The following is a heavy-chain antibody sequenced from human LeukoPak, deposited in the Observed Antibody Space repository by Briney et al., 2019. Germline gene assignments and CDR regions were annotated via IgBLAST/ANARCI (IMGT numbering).Heavy chain of an antibody. J-gene: IGHJ4*02. V-gene: IGHV1-69*01. CDR1: GGHFSFYA. CDR2: IIPIFNIT. CDR3: ARGHSGMTVMVNLDY. D-gene: IGHD5-18*01. Sequence: ASVEVLRKASGGHFSFYAIRWVRQAPGQGLEWMGGIIPIFNITNYAQKFLGRVTLTADESTSTAYMELSILRSEDTAVYYCARGHSGMTVMVNLDYWGQGTLVTVSS.